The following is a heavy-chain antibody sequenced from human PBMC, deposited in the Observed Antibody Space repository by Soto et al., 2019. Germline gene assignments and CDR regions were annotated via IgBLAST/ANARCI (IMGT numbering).Heavy chain of an antibody. CDR3: AGGIAARPLGY. CDR2: IYHSGST. D-gene: IGHD6-6*01. J-gene: IGHJ4*02. V-gene: IGHV4-30-2*01. Sequence: PSETLSLTCAVSGGSTSSGGYSWSWIRQPPGKGLEWIGYIYHSGSTYYNPSLKSRVTISVDRSKNQFSLKLSSVTAADTAVYYCAGGIAARPLGYWGQGTLVTVSS. CDR1: GGSTSSGGYS.